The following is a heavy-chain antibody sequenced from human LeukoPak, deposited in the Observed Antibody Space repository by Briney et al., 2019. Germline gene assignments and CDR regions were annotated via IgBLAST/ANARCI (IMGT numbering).Heavy chain of an antibody. CDR3: ARTTTTFDD. CDR2: VSDTGST. V-gene: IGHV4-59*01. J-gene: IGHJ4*01. CDR1: GGSINNY. D-gene: IGHD4-11*01. Sequence: SETLSLTCTVSGGSINNYWSWIRQPPGKGLEWIGYVSDTGSTNYNHSLKSRVTISVDTSKNQFYLKLTSVTAADTAVYYCARTTTTFDDWGHGTLVTVSS.